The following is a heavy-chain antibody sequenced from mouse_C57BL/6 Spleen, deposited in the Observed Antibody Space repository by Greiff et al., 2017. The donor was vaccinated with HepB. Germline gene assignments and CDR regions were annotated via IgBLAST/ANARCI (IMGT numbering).Heavy chain of an antibody. CDR2: ISGGGGNT. CDR3: ARHEGGRGFAY. D-gene: IGHD3-3*01. Sequence: EVQRVESGGGLVKPGGSLKLSCAASGFTFSSYTMSWVRQTPEKRLEWVATISGGGGNTYYPDSVKGRFTISRDNAKNTLYLQMSSLRSEDTALYYCARHEGGRGFAYWGQGTLVTVSA. J-gene: IGHJ3*01. CDR1: GFTFSSYT. V-gene: IGHV5-9*01.